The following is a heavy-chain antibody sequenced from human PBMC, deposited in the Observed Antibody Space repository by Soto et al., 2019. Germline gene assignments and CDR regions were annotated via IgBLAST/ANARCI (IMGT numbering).Heavy chain of an antibody. CDR1: GFTFSTYG. V-gene: IGHV3-30*18. D-gene: IGHD3-10*01. Sequence: GGSLRLACAASGFTFSTYGMQWVRQAPGKGLEWVAVISYDGYLKYYVDAVKGRFTVARDNSKNTLFLEMNSLRVEDTAVYFCAKDFKVSGSHYGTLNYYYGMDVWGQGTTVTVSS. J-gene: IGHJ6*02. CDR3: AKDFKVSGSHYGTLNYYYGMDV. CDR2: ISYDGYLK.